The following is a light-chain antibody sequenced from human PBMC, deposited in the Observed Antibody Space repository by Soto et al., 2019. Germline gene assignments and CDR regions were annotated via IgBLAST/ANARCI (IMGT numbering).Light chain of an antibody. J-gene: IGKJ3*01. CDR2: DAS. Sequence: EIVLTQSPATLSLSPGERATLSCRASQSVSSYLAWYQRKPGQAPRLLIYDASNRATGIPARFSGSGSGRDVTITISSLETEGFAVYCCQQRSNWLFTFGPGTKVDIK. CDR3: QQRSNWLFT. V-gene: IGKV3-11*02. CDR1: QSVSSY.